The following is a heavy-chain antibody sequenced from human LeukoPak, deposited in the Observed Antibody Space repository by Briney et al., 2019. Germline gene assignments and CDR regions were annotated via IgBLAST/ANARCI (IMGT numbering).Heavy chain of an antibody. J-gene: IGHJ5*02. Sequence: NPSETLSLTCAVSGGSISSGDYSWSWIRQPPGKGLEWIGYIYYSGSTYYNPSLKSRVTISVDTSKNQFSLKLSSVTAADTAVYYCARRGPPRTMLRGVKSGWFDPWGQGTLVTVSS. CDR3: ARRGPPRTMLRGVKSGWFDP. V-gene: IGHV4-30-4*07. D-gene: IGHD3-10*01. CDR1: GGSISSGDYS. CDR2: IYYSGST.